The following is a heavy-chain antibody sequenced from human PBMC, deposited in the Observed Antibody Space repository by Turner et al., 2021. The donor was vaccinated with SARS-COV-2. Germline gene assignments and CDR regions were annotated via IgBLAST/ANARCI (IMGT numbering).Heavy chain of an antibody. V-gene: IGHV1-24*01. CDR3: ASSFSVRGVKGDFDY. CDR1: GYTLIELS. J-gene: IGHJ4*02. CDR2: FVPEEAET. Sequence: QVKLVQSGAEVKKPGASVKVSCKVSGYTLIELSMHWVRQAPGKGLEWMGGFVPEEAETIYAQKFQGRVTMTEDTSTDTAYMELGSLRSEDTAVYYCASSFSVRGVKGDFDYWGQGTLVTVSS. D-gene: IGHD3-10*01.